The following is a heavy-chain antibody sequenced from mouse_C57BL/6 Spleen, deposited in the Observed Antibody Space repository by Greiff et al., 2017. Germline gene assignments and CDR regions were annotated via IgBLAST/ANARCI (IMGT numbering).Heavy chain of an antibody. CDR3: AREEVYYSIEAWFAY. CDR1: GYTFTSYW. V-gene: IGHV1-64*01. J-gene: IGHJ3*01. CDR2: IHPNSGST. D-gene: IGHD2-5*01. Sequence: QVQLQQPGAELVKPGASVKLSCKASGYTFTSYWLHWVKQRPGHGLEWIGMIHPNSGSTNSNEKFKSKATLTVDKSSSTAYMQLSSLTSADSAVYYCAREEVYYSIEAWFAYWGQGTLVTVSA.